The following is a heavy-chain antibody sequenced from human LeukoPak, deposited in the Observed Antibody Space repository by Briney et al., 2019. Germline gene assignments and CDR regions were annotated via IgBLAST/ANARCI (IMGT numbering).Heavy chain of an antibody. Sequence: SETLSLTCTVSGGSISSSSYYWGWIRQPPGKGLEWIGSIYYSGSTYYNPSLKSRVTISVDTSKNQFSLKLSSVTAADTAVYYCARHPIAVVGTRWFDPWGQGTLVTVSS. CDR3: ARHPIAVVGTRWFDP. J-gene: IGHJ5*02. CDR2: IYYSGST. CDR1: GGSISSSSYY. V-gene: IGHV4-39*01. D-gene: IGHD6-19*01.